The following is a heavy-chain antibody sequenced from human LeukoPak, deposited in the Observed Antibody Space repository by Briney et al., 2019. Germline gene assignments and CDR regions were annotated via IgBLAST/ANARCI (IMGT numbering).Heavy chain of an antibody. CDR3: SSSGVEEWQGLHF. Sequence: ASVKVSCKASGYTVTSYYLDWVRQAPGQGLEWMELINPSGGNTTYAQKFQGRVTMTEDTSTDTAYMELNSLSSEDTAVYYCSSSGVEEWQGLHFWGQGTLVTVSS. D-gene: IGHD3-3*01. V-gene: IGHV1-46*03. J-gene: IGHJ4*02. CDR2: INPSGGNT. CDR1: GYTVTSYY.